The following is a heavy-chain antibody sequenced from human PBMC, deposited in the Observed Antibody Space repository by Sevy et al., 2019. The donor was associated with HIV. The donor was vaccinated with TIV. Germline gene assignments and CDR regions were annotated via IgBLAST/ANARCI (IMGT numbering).Heavy chain of an antibody. Sequence: ASVKVSCKVSGYTLSELFMHWVRLAPGKGLEWMGSFDPEDEETTYAQKFQGRVTMTDDTSTDTAYMELSSLRSEDTAVYYCATTKDYYDSSGSPFDYWGQGTLVTVSS. D-gene: IGHD3-22*01. CDR1: GYTLSELF. J-gene: IGHJ4*02. CDR3: ATTKDYYDSSGSPFDY. V-gene: IGHV1-24*01. CDR2: FDPEDEET.